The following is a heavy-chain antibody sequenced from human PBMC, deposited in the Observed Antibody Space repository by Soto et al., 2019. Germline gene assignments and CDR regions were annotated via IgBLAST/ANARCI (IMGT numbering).Heavy chain of an antibody. J-gene: IGHJ4*02. V-gene: IGHV1-2*02. CDR2: ISPRRGDH. CDR3: AKGGGYGHGQ. Sequence: QLVQSGAEVTKPGASVKVSCKTSGYNFSAHYIHWVRQPPGQVLEWMGWISPRRGDHHSADKFQARLTLTTDTATPTAFMHLSGLRVNHPAVYVCAKGGGYGHGQWGQGTPIIVSS. D-gene: IGHD5-12*01. CDR1: GYNFSAHY.